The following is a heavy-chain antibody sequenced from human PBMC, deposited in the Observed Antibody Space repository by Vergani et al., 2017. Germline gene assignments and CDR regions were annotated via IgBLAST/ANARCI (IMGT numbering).Heavy chain of an antibody. CDR3: ARESSFLSGSPPNWFDP. J-gene: IGHJ5*02. Sequence: QLQLQESGPGLVKPSETLSLTCTVSGGSISSSSYYWGWIRQPPGKGLEWIGSIYYSGSTYYNPSLKSRVTISVDTSKHQFSLKLSSVTAADTAVYYCARESSFLSGSPPNWFDPWGQGTLVTVSS. V-gene: IGHV4-39*07. D-gene: IGHD3-10*01. CDR2: IYYSGST. CDR1: GGSISSSSYY.